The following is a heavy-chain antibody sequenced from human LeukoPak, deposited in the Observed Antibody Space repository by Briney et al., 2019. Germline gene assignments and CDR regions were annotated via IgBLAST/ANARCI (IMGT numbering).Heavy chain of an antibody. D-gene: IGHD3-10*01. J-gene: IGHJ5*02. Sequence: PGGSLRLSCAASGFTFSSYAMSWVRQAPGKGLEWVSAISGSGGSTYYADSVKGRLTISRDNSKNTLYLQMNSLRAEDTAVYYCAKSGGDYYGSNWFDPWGQGTLVTVSS. CDR1: GFTFSSYA. CDR3: AKSGGDYYGSNWFDP. CDR2: ISGSGGST. V-gene: IGHV3-23*01.